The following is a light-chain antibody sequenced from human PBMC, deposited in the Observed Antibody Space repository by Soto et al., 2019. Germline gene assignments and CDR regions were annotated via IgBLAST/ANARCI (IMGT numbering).Light chain of an antibody. CDR2: AAS. V-gene: IGKV3D-15*01. CDR1: QSVTSN. CDR3: QQYNNWPPIT. J-gene: IGKJ5*01. Sequence: EIVLTQSPDTLAVSPGEVATLSCWASQSVTSNLAWYQQKRGQAPRLLIYAASTRATGVPARFSGSGSGTEFTLTISSLQSEDFAVSYCQQYNNWPPITFGQGTRLEMK.